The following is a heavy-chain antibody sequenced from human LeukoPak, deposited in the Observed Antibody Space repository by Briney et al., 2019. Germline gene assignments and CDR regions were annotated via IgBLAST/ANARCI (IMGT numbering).Heavy chain of an antibody. CDR2: IYYSGST. Sequence: PSETLSLTCSVSGGSISSRVHYWGWIRQPPGKGLEWIGSIYYSGSTYYNPSLTSRVTISVDTSKNQFSLKLSSVTAADTAVYYCARLKSGSDYWGQGTLVTVSS. D-gene: IGHD3-22*01. V-gene: IGHV4-39*01. J-gene: IGHJ4*02. CDR1: GGSISSRVHY. CDR3: ARLKSGSDY.